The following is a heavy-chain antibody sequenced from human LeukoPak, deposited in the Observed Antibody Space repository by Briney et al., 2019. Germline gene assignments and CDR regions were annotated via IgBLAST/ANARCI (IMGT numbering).Heavy chain of an antibody. CDR1: GYTFTSYG. CDR2: ISAYNGNT. CDR3: AAGIVAASDWFDP. D-gene: IGHD6-13*01. J-gene: IGHJ5*02. V-gene: IGHV1-18*01. Sequence: ASVKVSCKASGYTFTSYGISWVRQAPGQGLEWMGWISAYNGNTNYAQKLQGRVTMTTDTSTSTAYMELSSLRSEDTAVYYCAAGIVAASDWFDPWGQGTLVTVSS.